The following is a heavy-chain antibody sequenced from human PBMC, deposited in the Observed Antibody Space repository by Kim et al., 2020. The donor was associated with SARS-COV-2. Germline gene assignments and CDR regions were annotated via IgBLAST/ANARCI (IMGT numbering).Heavy chain of an antibody. V-gene: IGHV3-30-3*01. CDR3: ARELVEGAAAALDY. Sequence: GGSLRLSCAASGFTFSSYAMHWVRQAPGKGLEWVAVISYDGSNKYYADSVKGRFTISRDNSKNTLYLQMNSLRAEDTAVYYCARELVEGAAAALDYWGQGTLVTVSS. D-gene: IGHD6-13*01. CDR1: GFTFSSYA. J-gene: IGHJ4*02. CDR2: ISYDGSNK.